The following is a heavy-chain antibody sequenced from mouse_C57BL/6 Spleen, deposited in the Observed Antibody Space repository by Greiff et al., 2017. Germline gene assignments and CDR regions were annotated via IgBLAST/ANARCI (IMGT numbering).Heavy chain of an antibody. Sequence: QVQLKQPGAELVKPGASVKLSCKASGYTFTSYWMQWVKQRPGQGLEWIGEIDPSDSYTNYNQKFKGKATLTVDTSSSTAYMQLSSLTSEDSAVYYCARGGSGYGSSPRYFDVWGTGTTVTVSS. CDR3: ARGGSGYGSSPRYFDV. CDR2: IDPSDSYT. V-gene: IGHV1-50*01. CDR1: GYTFTSYW. D-gene: IGHD1-1*01. J-gene: IGHJ1*03.